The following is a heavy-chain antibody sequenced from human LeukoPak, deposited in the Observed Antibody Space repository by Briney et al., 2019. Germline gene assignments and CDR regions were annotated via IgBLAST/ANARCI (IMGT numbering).Heavy chain of an antibody. CDR3: ARRVRQFDY. V-gene: IGHV4-61*02. Sequence: SETLSLTCTVSGGSISSGSYYWSWIRQPAGKGLEWIGRIYTSGSTNYNPSLKSRVTISVDTSKNQFSLKLSSVTAADTAVYYCARRVRQFDYWGQGTLVTVSS. CDR1: GGSISSGSYY. J-gene: IGHJ4*02. CDR2: IYTSGST.